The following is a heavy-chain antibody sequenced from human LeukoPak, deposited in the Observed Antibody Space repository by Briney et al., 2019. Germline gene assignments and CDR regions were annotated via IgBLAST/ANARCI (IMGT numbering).Heavy chain of an antibody. CDR2: IYYSGST. V-gene: IGHV4-4*07. Sequence: SETLSLTCIVSGGSISSYYWSWIRQPAGKGLEWIGRIYYSGSTTYNPSLKRRVTMSVDTSKKRLSLKLRTVTAADTAVYYCARDRANLDAFDIWGQGTMVTVSS. CDR1: GGSISSYY. J-gene: IGHJ3*02. CDR3: ARDRANLDAFDI.